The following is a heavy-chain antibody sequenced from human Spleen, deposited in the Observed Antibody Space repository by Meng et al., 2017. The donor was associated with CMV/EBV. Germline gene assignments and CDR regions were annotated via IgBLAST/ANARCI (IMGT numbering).Heavy chain of an antibody. J-gene: IGHJ4*02. Sequence: SSGDYYWSWIRQPPGKGLEWIGYIYYSGSTYYNPSLKSRVTISVDTSKNQFSLKLSSVTAADTAVYYCARTNCDYYDSSGYYYVVDYWGQGTLVTVSS. V-gene: IGHV4-30-4*01. CDR2: IYYSGST. D-gene: IGHD3-22*01. CDR1: SSGDYY. CDR3: ARTNCDYYDSSGYYYVVDY.